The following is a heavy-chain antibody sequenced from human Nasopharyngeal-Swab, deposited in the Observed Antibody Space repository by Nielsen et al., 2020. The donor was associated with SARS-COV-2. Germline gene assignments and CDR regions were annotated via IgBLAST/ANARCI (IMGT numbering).Heavy chain of an antibody. CDR2: INAGSGNT. Sequence: ASVKVSCKASGYTFTSYAMHWVRQAPGQRLEWMGWINAGSGNTKYSQKFQGRVTITRDTSASTAYMELSSLRSEDTAVYYCASPYQGVIDYYGMDVWGQGTTVTVSS. CDR1: GYTFTSYA. J-gene: IGHJ6*02. V-gene: IGHV1-3*01. CDR3: ASPYQGVIDYYGMDV. D-gene: IGHD3-10*01.